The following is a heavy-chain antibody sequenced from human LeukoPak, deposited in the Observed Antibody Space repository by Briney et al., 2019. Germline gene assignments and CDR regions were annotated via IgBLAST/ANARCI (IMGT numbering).Heavy chain of an antibody. Sequence: ASVKVFCKVSAYTFTSYGISWVRQAPGQVLEWIVWISPYNGHTNYAQPFQGRVTMTTDTSNSSGYMEFRGLLADDTPIFYCVREKFGVSFDSWGQRTLVTVS. CDR1: AYTFTSYG. V-gene: IGHV1-18*01. CDR3: VREKFGVSFDS. D-gene: IGHD3-10*01. CDR2: ISPYNGHT. J-gene: IGHJ4*02.